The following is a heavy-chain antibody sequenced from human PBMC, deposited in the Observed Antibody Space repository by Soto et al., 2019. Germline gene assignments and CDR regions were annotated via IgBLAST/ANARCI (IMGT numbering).Heavy chain of an antibody. J-gene: IGHJ4*02. CDR2: INHSGST. V-gene: IGHV4-34*01. D-gene: IGHD3-3*01. CDR3: ARVPTGPMTIFRVLMTYYFDY. Sequence: QVHLQQWGAGLLKPSETLSLTCAVYGGSFGGYYCSWIRQPPGKGLEWIGEINHSGSTNYNPSLKSRLIISVDTSKSQFSRKLSAVAAADTAVYYCARVPTGPMTIFRVLMTYYFDYWGQGTLVTVPS. CDR1: GGSFGGYY.